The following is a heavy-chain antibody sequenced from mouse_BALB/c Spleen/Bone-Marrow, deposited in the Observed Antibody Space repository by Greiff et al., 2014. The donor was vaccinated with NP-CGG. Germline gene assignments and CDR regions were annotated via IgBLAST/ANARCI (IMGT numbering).Heavy chain of an antibody. CDR2: IYPGDGST. Sequence: LQESGPELVKPGASVKMSCKASGYTFTSYYIRWVKQRPGQGLEWVGWIYPGDGSTKYNEKFKGKTTLTADKSSSTAYMLLSSLTSEDSAIYFCAIYYDYSWYFDVWGAGTTVTVSS. CDR3: AIYYDYSWYFDV. J-gene: IGHJ1*01. V-gene: IGHV1S56*01. D-gene: IGHD2-4*01. CDR1: GYTFTSYY.